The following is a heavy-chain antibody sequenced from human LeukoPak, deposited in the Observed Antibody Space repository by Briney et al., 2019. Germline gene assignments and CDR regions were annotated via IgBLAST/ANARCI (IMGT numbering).Heavy chain of an antibody. Sequence: GGSLRLSCAASGFTFSSYEMNWVRQAPGKGLEWVSYISSSGSTIYYADSVKGRFTISRDNAENSLYLQMNSLRAEDTAVYYCARGRQLAGPAPWGQGTLVTVSS. D-gene: IGHD6-6*01. CDR2: ISSSGSTI. V-gene: IGHV3-48*03. J-gene: IGHJ5*02. CDR1: GFTFSSYE. CDR3: ARGRQLAGPAP.